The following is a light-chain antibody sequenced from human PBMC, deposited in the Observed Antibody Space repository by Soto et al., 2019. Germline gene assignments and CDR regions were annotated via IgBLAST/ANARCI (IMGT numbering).Light chain of an antibody. J-gene: IGKJ4*01. Sequence: IQLTQSPSSLSASVGDRVTITCRASQGISNYLAWYQQNPGQAPKLLIYIASTLQGGVPSRFSGSGSGTDFSLTISSLQPEDVATYYCQYLNSFPLTFGGGTKVEIK. CDR2: IAS. CDR3: QYLNSFPLT. CDR1: QGISNY. V-gene: IGKV1-9*01.